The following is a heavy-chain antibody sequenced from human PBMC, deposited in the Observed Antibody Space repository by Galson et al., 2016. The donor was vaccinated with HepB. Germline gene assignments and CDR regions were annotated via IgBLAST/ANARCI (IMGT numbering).Heavy chain of an antibody. Sequence: SETLSLTCGVYGGSFSGYYWSWIRQPPGKGLEWIGEINHSGSTNCNPSLKSRVTISVDTSKNQFSLKLSSVTAADTAVYYCARPRRLLTGFDPWGQGTLVTVSS. CDR1: GGSFSGYY. CDR2: INHSGST. CDR3: ARPRRLLTGFDP. J-gene: IGHJ5*02. D-gene: IGHD2-8*01. V-gene: IGHV4-34*01.